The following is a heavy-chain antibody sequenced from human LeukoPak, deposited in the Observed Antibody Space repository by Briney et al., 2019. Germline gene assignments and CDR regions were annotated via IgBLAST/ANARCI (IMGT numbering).Heavy chain of an antibody. Sequence: PGGSLRLSCAASGFTFSSYAMSWVRQAPGKGLEWIGYIYYSGSTNYNPSLKSRVTLSVDTSKSQFSLKLSSVTAADTAVYYCARVGYSGYGYYFDNWGQGTLVTVSS. CDR2: IYYSGST. CDR1: GFTFSSYA. J-gene: IGHJ4*02. V-gene: IGHV4-59*01. D-gene: IGHD5-12*01. CDR3: ARVGYSGYGYYFDN.